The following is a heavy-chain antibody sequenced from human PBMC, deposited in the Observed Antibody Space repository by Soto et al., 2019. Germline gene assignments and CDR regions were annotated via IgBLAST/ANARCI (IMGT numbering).Heavy chain of an antibody. CDR3: ARDGSGPSPSYYYYGMDV. J-gene: IGHJ6*02. CDR2: IIPIFGTA. CDR1: GGTFSSYA. V-gene: IGHV1-69*13. Sequence: SVKVSCKASGGTFSSYAISWVRQAPGQGLEWMGGIIPIFGTANYAQKFQGRVTITADESTSTAYMELSSLRSEDTAVYYCARDGSGPSPSYYYYGMDVWGQGTTVTVSS. D-gene: IGHD2-2*01.